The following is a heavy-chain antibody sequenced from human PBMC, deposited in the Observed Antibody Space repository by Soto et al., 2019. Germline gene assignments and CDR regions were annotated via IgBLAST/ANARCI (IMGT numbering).Heavy chain of an antibody. CDR2: VSGSGAST. D-gene: IGHD1-26*01. V-gene: IGHV3-23*01. CDR1: GFTFNNYG. J-gene: IGHJ5*02. Sequence: EVQLLESGGGLVQPGGSLRLSCAASGFTFNNYGMNWVRQAPGKGLEWVSGVSGSGASTYYADSVKGRFTISRDNSKNTLYLQMNSLRVEDTAIYYCAKVRYEEWEVPPDPWGQGTLVTVSS. CDR3: AKVRYEEWEVPPDP.